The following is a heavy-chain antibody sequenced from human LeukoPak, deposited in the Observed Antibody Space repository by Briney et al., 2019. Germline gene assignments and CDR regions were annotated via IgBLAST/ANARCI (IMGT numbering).Heavy chain of an antibody. Sequence: ASVKVSCKASGGTFSSYAISWVRQAPGQGLEWMGGIIPIFGTANYAQKFQGRVTITADESTSTAYMELSSLRSEDTAVYYCARLGYCSGGSCYPEWFDPWGQGTLVTVSS. D-gene: IGHD2-15*01. V-gene: IGHV1-69*13. CDR1: GGTFSSYA. CDR3: ARLGYCSGGSCYPEWFDP. J-gene: IGHJ5*02. CDR2: IIPIFGTA.